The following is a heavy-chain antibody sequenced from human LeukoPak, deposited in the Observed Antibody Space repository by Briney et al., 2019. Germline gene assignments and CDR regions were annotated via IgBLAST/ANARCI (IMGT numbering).Heavy chain of an antibody. D-gene: IGHD4-17*01. CDR1: GFTVSSNY. CDR3: ARIYGDYTYYYYYYMDV. V-gene: IGHV3-53*01. J-gene: IGHJ6*03. Sequence: GGSLRLSCAASGFTVSSNYMSWVRQAPGKGLEWVSVIYSGGSTYYADSVKGRFTISRDNSKNTLYLQMNSLRAEDTAVYYCARIYGDYTYYYYYYMDVWGKGTTVTVSS. CDR2: IYSGGST.